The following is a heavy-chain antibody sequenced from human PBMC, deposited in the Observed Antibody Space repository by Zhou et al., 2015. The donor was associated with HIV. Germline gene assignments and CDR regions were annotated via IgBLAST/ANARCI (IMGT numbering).Heavy chain of an antibody. D-gene: IGHD5-24*01. Sequence: QVQLVQSGAEVKKPGSSVKVSCKASGGTFSSYAISWVRQAPGQGLEWMGGIIPIFGTANYAQKFQGRVTITADESTSTAYMELSSLRSEDTAVYYCARRRRRDGYNQFWYFDLWGRGTLVTVSS. V-gene: IGHV1-69*12. CDR2: IIPIFGTA. CDR1: GGTFSSYA. J-gene: IGHJ2*01. CDR3: ARRRRRDGYNQFWYFDL.